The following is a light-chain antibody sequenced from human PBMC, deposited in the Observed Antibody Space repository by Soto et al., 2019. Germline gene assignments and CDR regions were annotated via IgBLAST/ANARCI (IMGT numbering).Light chain of an antibody. J-gene: IGKJ1*01. Sequence: DIQMTQSPSTLSASVGDRVTITCRASQSISSWLAWYQQKPGKAPKLMIYKASSLERGVPSRFSGSGSGTEFTLTISSLQPDDFATYYCQQYKSYPWTFGQGTKVEIK. V-gene: IGKV1-5*03. CDR3: QQYKSYPWT. CDR1: QSISSW. CDR2: KAS.